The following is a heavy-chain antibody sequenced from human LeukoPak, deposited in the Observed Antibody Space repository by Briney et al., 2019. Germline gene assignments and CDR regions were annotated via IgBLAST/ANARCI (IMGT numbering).Heavy chain of an antibody. D-gene: IGHD6-13*01. CDR1: GYTFTSYY. Sequence: ASVTVSCTASGYTFTSYYMHWVRQAPGQGLEWMGIINPSGGSTSYAQKFQGRVTMTRDTSTSTVYMELSSLRSEDTAVYYCASRIAPAHLAWVYWGQGTLVTVSS. CDR2: INPSGGST. J-gene: IGHJ4*02. CDR3: ASRIAPAHLAWVY. V-gene: IGHV1-46*01.